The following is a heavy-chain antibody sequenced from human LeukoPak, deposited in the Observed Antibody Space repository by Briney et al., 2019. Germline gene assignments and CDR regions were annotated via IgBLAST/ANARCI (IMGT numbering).Heavy chain of an antibody. CDR2: INSDGSSA. J-gene: IGHJ1*01. Sequence: PGGSLRLSCAASGFTFGNYWMHWVRQAPGKGLVYVSRINSDGSSANYADSVQRRFTISRDNAKNTLYLEMNSLRAEDTAVYYCARVRDYTPEYFQHWGQGTLVTVSS. CDR1: GFTFGNYW. V-gene: IGHV3-74*01. CDR3: ARVRDYTPEYFQH. D-gene: IGHD3-3*01.